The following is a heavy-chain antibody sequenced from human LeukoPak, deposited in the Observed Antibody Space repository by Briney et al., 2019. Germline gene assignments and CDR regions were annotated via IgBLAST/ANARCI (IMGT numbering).Heavy chain of an antibody. D-gene: IGHD5-18*01. CDR3: AKLLSPTYSYGPPYFDY. V-gene: IGHV3-9*01. Sequence: GGSLRLSCAASGFTFDDYAMHWVRQAPGKGLEWVSGISWNSGSIGYADSVKGRFTISRDNAKNSLYLQMNSLRAEDTALYYCAKLLSPTYSYGPPYFDYWGQGTLVTVSS. J-gene: IGHJ4*02. CDR2: ISWNSGSI. CDR1: GFTFDDYA.